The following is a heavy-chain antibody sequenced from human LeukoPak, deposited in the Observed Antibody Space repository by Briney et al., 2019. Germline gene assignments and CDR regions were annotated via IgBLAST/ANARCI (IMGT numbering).Heavy chain of an antibody. D-gene: IGHD3-16*01. CDR3: ARLAITGSYTYDDY. CDR1: GFTFSSYW. Sequence: PGGSLRLSCAASGFTFSSYWMHWVRQAPGKGLVWVSRINSDGSSTSHADSVKGRFTISGDNAKNTLYLQISSLRAEDTAVYYCARLAITGSYTYDDYWGQGTLVTVSS. CDR2: INSDGSST. V-gene: IGHV3-74*01. J-gene: IGHJ4*02.